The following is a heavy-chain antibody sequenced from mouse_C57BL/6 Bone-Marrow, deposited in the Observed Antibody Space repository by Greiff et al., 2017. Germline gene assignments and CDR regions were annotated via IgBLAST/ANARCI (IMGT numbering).Heavy chain of an antibody. V-gene: IGHV14-3*01. CDR3: AKDYYGSSYDYYAMDY. CDR2: IDPANGNT. D-gene: IGHD1-1*01. Sequence: EVQLQQSVAELVRPGASVKLSCTASGFNIKNTYMHWVKQRPEQGLEWIGRIDPANGNTKYAPKFQGEATITADTSSNTAYLQLSSLTSEDTAIYYCAKDYYGSSYDYYAMDYWGQGTSVTVSS. J-gene: IGHJ4*01. CDR1: GFNIKNTY.